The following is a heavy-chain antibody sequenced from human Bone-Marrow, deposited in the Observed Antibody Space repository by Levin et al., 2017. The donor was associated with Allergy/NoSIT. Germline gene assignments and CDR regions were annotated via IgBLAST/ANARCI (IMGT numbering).Heavy chain of an antibody. V-gene: IGHV4-34*01. D-gene: IGHD6-19*01. CDR2: INHSGST. Sequence: SETLSLTCAVYGGSFSGYYWSWIRQPPGKGLEWIGEINHSGSTNYNPSLKSRVTISVDTSKNQFSLKLSSVTAADTAVYYCARLWSIAVAGDAFDIWGQGTMVTVSS. CDR1: GGSFSGYY. J-gene: IGHJ3*02. CDR3: ARLWSIAVAGDAFDI.